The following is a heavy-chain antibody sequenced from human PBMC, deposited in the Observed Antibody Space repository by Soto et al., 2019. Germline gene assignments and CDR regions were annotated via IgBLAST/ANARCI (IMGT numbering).Heavy chain of an antibody. CDR3: AHAPLYRSSDYYFDK. D-gene: IGHD2-2*01. V-gene: IGHV2-5*01. CDR1: GFSLSTTGVG. J-gene: IGHJ4*02. Sequence: QITLKESGPALVNPTQTLTLTCTFSGFSLSTTGVGVGWIRQPPGKALEWLALIYWTDDKGYNPSLENRLTITKDSSRNQVVLTMTNMDPVDIGTYYCAHAPLYRSSDYYFDKWGQGTLVTVSS. CDR2: IYWTDDK.